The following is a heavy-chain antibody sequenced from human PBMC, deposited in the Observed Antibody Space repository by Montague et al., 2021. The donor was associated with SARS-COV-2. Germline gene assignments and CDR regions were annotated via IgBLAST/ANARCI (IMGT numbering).Heavy chain of an antibody. CDR3: ARGMGGSYLYYFDY. J-gene: IGHJ4*02. D-gene: IGHD1-26*01. V-gene: IGHV4-59*01. Sequence: SETLSLTCTVSGRSISSYYWSWIRQPPGKGLEWIGYIYYSGSTNYNPSLKSRVTILVDMFKNQFSLKLSSVTAADTAVYYCARGMGGSYLYYFDYWGQGTLVTVSS. CDR1: GRSISSYY. CDR2: IYYSGST.